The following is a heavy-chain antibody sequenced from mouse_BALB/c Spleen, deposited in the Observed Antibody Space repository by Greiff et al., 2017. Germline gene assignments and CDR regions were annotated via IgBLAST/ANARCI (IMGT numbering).Heavy chain of an antibody. D-gene: IGHD2-2*01. CDR2: ISSGGST. CDR3: ARGYGSYAMDY. Sequence: EVQRVESGGGLVKPGGSLKLSCAASGFTFSSYAMSWVRQTPEKRLEWVASISSGGSTYYPDSVKGRFTISRDNARNILYLQMSSLRSEDTAMYYCARGYGSYAMDYWGQGTSVTVSS. V-gene: IGHV5-6-5*01. J-gene: IGHJ4*01. CDR1: GFTFSSYA.